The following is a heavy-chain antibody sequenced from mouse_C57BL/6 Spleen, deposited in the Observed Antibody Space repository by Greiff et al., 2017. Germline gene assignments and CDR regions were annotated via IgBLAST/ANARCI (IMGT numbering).Heavy chain of an antibody. CDR3: ARETTVVATYWYFDV. Sequence: VQLQQSGPELVKPGASVKISCKASGYAFSSSWMNWVKQRPGKGLEWIGRIYPGDGDTNYNGKFKGKATLTAAKSSSTAYMQLSSLTSEDSAVYFCARETTVVATYWYFDVWGTGTTVTVSS. J-gene: IGHJ1*03. CDR1: GYAFSSSW. D-gene: IGHD1-1*01. V-gene: IGHV1-82*01. CDR2: IYPGDGDT.